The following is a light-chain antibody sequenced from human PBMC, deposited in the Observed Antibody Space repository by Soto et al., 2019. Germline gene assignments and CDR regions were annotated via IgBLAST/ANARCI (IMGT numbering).Light chain of an antibody. J-gene: IGKJ3*01. CDR1: QSVSNY. Sequence: ENVLTQSPATLSLSPGERATLSCRASQSVSNYVACYQQKPGQAPRLLIYDASNRATGIAARFSGSGSGTDFTLTISSLEPEDFAVYYCQQRSNWLFGPGTKVDIK. V-gene: IGKV3-11*01. CDR3: QQRSNWL. CDR2: DAS.